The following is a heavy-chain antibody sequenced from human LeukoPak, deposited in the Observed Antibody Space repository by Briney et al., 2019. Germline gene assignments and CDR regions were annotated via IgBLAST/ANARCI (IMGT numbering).Heavy chain of an antibody. Sequence: PSETLSLTCAVYGGSFSGYYWTWIRQPPGKGLEWIGEINHSGSTNYNPSLKSRVTISVDTSKNQFSLKRSSVTAADTAVYYCARGKGSGWTFDYWGKGTLVTVSS. CDR2: INHSGST. CDR3: ARGKGSGWTFDY. J-gene: IGHJ4*02. V-gene: IGHV4-34*01. CDR1: GGSFSGYY. D-gene: IGHD6-19*01.